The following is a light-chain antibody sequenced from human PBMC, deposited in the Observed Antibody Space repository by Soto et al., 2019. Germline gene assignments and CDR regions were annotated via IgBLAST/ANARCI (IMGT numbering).Light chain of an antibody. V-gene: IGKV3-20*01. CDR3: QQYGSSPRT. J-gene: IGKJ1*01. CDR2: GAS. Sequence: EIVLTQSPGTLSLPPGERATLSCRASQSVSSSYLAWYQQKPGQAPRLLIYGASSRATGIPDRLSGSGSGTDFTLTISRLEPEDFAVYYCQQYGSSPRTFGQGTKVDIK. CDR1: QSVSSSY.